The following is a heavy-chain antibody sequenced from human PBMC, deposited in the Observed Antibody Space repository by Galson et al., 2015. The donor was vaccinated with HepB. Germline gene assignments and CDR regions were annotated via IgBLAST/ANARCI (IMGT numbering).Heavy chain of an antibody. D-gene: IGHD2-2*01. V-gene: IGHV1-46*01. CDR2: INPSGGST. CDR3: ARDGGYCSSTSCYGGY. Sequence: SVKVSCKASGYTFTSYYMHWVRQAPGQGLEWMGIINPSGGSTSYAQKFQGRVTMTRDTSTSTVYMELSSLRPEDTAVYYCARDGGYCSSTSCYGGYWGQGTLVTVSS. J-gene: IGHJ4*02. CDR1: GYTFTSYY.